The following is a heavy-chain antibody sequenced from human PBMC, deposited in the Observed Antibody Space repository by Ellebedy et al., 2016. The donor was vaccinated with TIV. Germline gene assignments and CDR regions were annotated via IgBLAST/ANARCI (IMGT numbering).Heavy chain of an antibody. J-gene: IGHJ5*02. D-gene: IGHD1-26*01. CDR3: ARAQWELRGHFDP. V-gene: IGHV4-61*01. CDR2: IFSTGST. Sequence: SETLSLXXSVSDGSVTSSRYFWSWIRQAPGKGLEYIGYIFSTGSTNYNPSLKSRVTISVDTSKNQFSLKVRSVTAADTAVYYCARAQWELRGHFDPWGQGTLVSVSS. CDR1: DGSVTSSRYF.